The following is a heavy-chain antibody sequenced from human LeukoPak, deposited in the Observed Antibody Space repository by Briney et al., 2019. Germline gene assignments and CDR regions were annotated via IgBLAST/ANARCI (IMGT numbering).Heavy chain of an antibody. CDR1: GFTFSSYS. D-gene: IGHD3-3*01. V-gene: IGHV3-21*01. J-gene: IGHJ4*02. CDR3: ASRVGVIIE. CDR2: ISSSSSYI. Sequence: GGSLRLSCAASGFTFSSYSMNWVRQAPGKGLEWVSSISSSSSYIYYADSVKGRLTISRDNAKNSLYLQMNSLRAEDTAVYYCASRVGVIIEWGQGTLVTVSS.